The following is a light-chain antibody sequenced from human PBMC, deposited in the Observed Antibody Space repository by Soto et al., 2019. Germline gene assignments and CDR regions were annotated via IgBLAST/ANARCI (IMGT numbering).Light chain of an antibody. V-gene: IGKV1-27*01. CDR3: QQYNSAPRT. CDR2: SAS. CDR1: QGISTY. J-gene: IGKJ1*01. Sequence: DIQMTQSPSSLSASVGDRLTITCRASQGISTYLAWFQQKPGKVPKLLIYSASTLQSGVPSRFSGSGSGTDFTLTISSLQPEDVATYYCQQYNSAPRTFVQGTKVEI.